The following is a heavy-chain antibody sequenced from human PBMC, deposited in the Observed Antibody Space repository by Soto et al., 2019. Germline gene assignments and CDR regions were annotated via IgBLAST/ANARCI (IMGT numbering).Heavy chain of an antibody. J-gene: IGHJ4*02. D-gene: IGHD2-15*01. CDR3: AKDLGWPRPPYPDH. CDR1: GFNFSSYG. V-gene: IGHV3-30*18. CDR2: ISYDGSHI. Sequence: GGSLRLSCAASGFNFSSYGLHWVRRAPGKGLEWVAVISYDGSHILSADSVKGRFSISRDNSKNTLYLQINSLRAVDAVDYYCAKDLGWPRPPYPDHWGQGTRVTVSS.